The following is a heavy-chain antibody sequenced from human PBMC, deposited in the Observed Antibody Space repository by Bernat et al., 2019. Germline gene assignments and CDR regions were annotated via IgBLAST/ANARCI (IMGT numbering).Heavy chain of an antibody. CDR1: GGSISSYY. V-gene: IGHV4-59*08. D-gene: IGHD5-18*01. Sequence: QVQLQESGPGLVKPSETLSLTCTVSGGSISSYYWSWIRQPPGKGLEWIGYIYYSGSTNYNPSLKSRVTISVDTSKNQFSLKLSSVTAADTAVYYCARTVDAGAFAFDIWGQGTMVTVSS. CDR2: IYYSGST. CDR3: ARTVDAGAFAFDI. J-gene: IGHJ3*02.